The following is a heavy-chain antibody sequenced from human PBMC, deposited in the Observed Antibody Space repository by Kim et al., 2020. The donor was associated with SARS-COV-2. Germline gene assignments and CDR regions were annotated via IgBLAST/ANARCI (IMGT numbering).Heavy chain of an antibody. V-gene: IGHV1-18*01. Sequence: ASVKVSCKASGYTFTSYGISWVRQAPGQGLEWMGWISAYNGNTNYAQKLQGRVTMTTDTSTSTAYMELRSLRSDDTAVYYCARVWEDPHGENWFDPWGQGTLVTVSS. J-gene: IGHJ5*02. CDR1: GYTFTSYG. D-gene: IGHD3-16*01. CDR2: ISAYNGNT. CDR3: ARVWEDPHGENWFDP.